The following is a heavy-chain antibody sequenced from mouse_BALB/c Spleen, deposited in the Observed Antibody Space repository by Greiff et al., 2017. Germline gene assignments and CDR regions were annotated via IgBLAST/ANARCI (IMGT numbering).Heavy chain of an antibody. J-gene: IGHJ1*01. CDR3: ANYYGSCYWYFDV. Sequence: DVHLVESGPGLVKPSQSLSLTCSVTGYSITSGYYWNWIRQFPGNKLEWMGYISYDGSNNYNPSLKNRISITRDTSKNQFFLKLNSVTTEDTATYYCANYYGSCYWYFDVWGAGTTVTVSS. CDR2: ISYDGSN. D-gene: IGHD1-1*01. V-gene: IGHV3-6*02. CDR1: GYSITSGYY.